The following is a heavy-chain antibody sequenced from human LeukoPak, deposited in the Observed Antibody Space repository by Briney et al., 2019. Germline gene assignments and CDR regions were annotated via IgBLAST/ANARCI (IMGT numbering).Heavy chain of an antibody. D-gene: IGHD7-27*01. CDR2: THHSGAT. CDR3: TREVWGSTFPDY. Sequence: SETLSLTCSVSGYSISSGYFWGWIRQPPGKGPEWIATTHHSGATDYNPSLNSGVTLSVHTHKNQVYLKMTSVTAADTAVYYCTREVWGSTFPDYWGQGTLVTVSS. CDR1: GYSISSGYF. J-gene: IGHJ4*02. V-gene: IGHV4-38-2*02.